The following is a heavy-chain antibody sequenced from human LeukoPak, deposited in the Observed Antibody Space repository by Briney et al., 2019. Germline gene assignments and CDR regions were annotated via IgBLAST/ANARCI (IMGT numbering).Heavy chain of an antibody. J-gene: IGHJ5*02. D-gene: IGHD3-3*01. CDR1: GGSFSGYY. CDR3: ARALSYDFWSGYYERFDP. CDR2: INHSGST. Sequence: SETLSLTCAVYGGSFSGYYWSWIRQPPGKGLEWIGEINHSGSTNYNPSLKSRVTISVDTSKNQFSLKLSSVTAADTAVYYCARALSYDFWSGYYERFDPWGQGTLVTVSS. V-gene: IGHV4-34*01.